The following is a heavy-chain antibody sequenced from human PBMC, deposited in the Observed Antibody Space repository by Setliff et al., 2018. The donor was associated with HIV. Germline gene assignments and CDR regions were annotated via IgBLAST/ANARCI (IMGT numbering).Heavy chain of an antibody. CDR1: GFTFRNYK. Sequence: PGGSLRLSCAASGFTFRNYKFNWVRQAPGRGLEWVAVIWYDGGKKEYGDSVKGRFTISRDKSKNTVFLQMNSLRVEDTAVYYCADPPSGYWGQGTLVTVSS. CDR3: ADPPSGY. V-gene: IGHV3-33*08. D-gene: IGHD3-10*01. CDR2: IWYDGGKK. J-gene: IGHJ4*02.